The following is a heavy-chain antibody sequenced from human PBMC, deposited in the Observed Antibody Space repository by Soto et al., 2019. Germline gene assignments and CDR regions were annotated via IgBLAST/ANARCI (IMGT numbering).Heavy chain of an antibody. CDR1: GGSISSGDYS. CDR2: IYNSGST. Sequence: PSEILSLTCTVSGGSISSGDYSWSWVRQSPGKGLEWIGYIYNSGSTNYNPSLKSRVAISVDTSKNQFSLKLSSVTAADTAVYYCARGLESYRTRYYYYMDVWGKGTTVTVS. D-gene: IGHD1-26*01. CDR3: ARGLESYRTRYYYYMDV. V-gene: IGHV4-61*08. J-gene: IGHJ6*03.